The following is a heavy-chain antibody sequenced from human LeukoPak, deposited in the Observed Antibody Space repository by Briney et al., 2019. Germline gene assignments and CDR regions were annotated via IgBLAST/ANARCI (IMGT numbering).Heavy chain of an antibody. J-gene: IGHJ4*02. V-gene: IGHV1-69*01. CDR3: AIAQIDFWSGYFDY. D-gene: IGHD3-3*01. CDR2: IIPIFGTA. Sequence: GSSXKVSCKASGGTFIGYAISWVRQAPGQGLEWMGGIIPIFGTANYAQKFQGRVTITADESTSTAYMELSSLRSEDTAVYYCAIAQIDFWSGYFDYWGQGTLVTVSS. CDR1: GGTFIGYA.